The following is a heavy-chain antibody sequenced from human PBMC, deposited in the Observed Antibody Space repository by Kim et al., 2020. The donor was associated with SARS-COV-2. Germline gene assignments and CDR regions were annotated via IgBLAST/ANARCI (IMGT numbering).Heavy chain of an antibody. CDR3: ARDLLHTGFDF. J-gene: IGHJ4*02. Sequence: ASLKVSCKASGYIFTDYAIQWVRQAPGQGLEWMGWINAGNGNIKYSQNFQGRATLTWDTSANTAYMELSSLRSGDTAVYYCARDLLHTGFDFWGQGTLVTVSS. V-gene: IGHV1-3*01. D-gene: IGHD2-8*02. CDR2: INAGNGNI. CDR1: GYIFTDYA.